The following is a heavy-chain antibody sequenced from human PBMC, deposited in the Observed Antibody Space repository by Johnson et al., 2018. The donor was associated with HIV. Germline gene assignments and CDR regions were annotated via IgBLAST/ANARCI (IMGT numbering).Heavy chain of an antibody. CDR2: IYSGCST. V-gene: IGHV3-20*04. J-gene: IGHJ3*02. D-gene: IGHD2-2*01. CDR3: ARVAVSTAAGGVPLDI. CDR1: GFTFDDSG. Sequence: MMLVESGGGVVRPGGSLRLSCAASGFTFDDSGMCWVRQAPGKGLAWVSVIYSGCSTYYADSVKVRFTISRENAKNSLYLQMNSLRAGDTALYFCARVAVSTAAGGVPLDIWGPGTMVTVSA.